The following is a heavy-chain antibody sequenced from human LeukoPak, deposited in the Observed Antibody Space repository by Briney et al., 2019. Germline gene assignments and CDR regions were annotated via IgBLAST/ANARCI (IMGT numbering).Heavy chain of an antibody. J-gene: IGHJ4*02. CDR1: GFTFSSYE. V-gene: IGHV3-48*03. CDR2: ISSSGSTI. Sequence: QPGGSLRLSCAASGFTFSSYEMNWVRQARGKGLEWVSYISSSGSTIYYADSVKGRFTISRDNAKNSLYLQMNSLRAEDTVVYYCARDFAGGYYPADYWGQGTLVTVSS. CDR3: ARDFAGGYYPADY. D-gene: IGHD3-22*01.